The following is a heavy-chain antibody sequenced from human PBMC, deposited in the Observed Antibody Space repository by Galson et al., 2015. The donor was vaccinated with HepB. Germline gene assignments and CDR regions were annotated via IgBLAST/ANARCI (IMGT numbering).Heavy chain of an antibody. CDR3: AKDIGFYYDRNGGGAFDI. CDR2: ISGSPDRT. CDR1: EFTFSSYA. V-gene: IGHV3-23*01. J-gene: IGHJ3*02. Sequence: SLRLSCAASEFTFSSYAMSWVRLAPGKGLEWVSAISGSPDRTSYATSVKGRFTISRDNSKITLYLKMNNLRAEDTAIYYCAKDIGFYYDRNGGGAFDIWGQGTMVTVSS. D-gene: IGHD3-22*01.